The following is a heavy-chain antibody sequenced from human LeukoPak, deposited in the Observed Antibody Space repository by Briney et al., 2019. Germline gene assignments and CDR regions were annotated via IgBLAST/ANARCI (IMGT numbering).Heavy chain of an antibody. D-gene: IGHD4-17*01. Sequence: GGSLRLSCRASGFSFGDYAMTWVRQAPGKGLEWVGFIRREASGGTTDYATSVKGRFSISIDDSKSIAFLQMNSLKAGDTGIYYCTRGPRLYGNWFDPWGQGTLVTVSS. V-gene: IGHV3-49*04. CDR3: TRGPRLYGNWFDP. CDR2: IRREASGGTT. CDR1: GFSFGDYA. J-gene: IGHJ5*02.